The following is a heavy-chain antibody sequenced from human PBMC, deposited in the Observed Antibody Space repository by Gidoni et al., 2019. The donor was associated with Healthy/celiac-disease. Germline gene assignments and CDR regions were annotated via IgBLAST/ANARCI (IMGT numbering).Heavy chain of an antibody. CDR2: INHSGST. CDR3: ARVGLALYYYYGMDV. V-gene: IGHV4-34*01. Sequence: QVQLQQWGAALLKPSETLSLTCAVYGGSFSGYYWSWLRQPPGKGLEWIGEINHSGSTNYNPSLKSRVTISVDTSKNQFSLKLSSVTAADTAVYYCARVGLALYYYYGMDVWGQGTTVTVSS. CDR1: GGSFSGYY. J-gene: IGHJ6*02.